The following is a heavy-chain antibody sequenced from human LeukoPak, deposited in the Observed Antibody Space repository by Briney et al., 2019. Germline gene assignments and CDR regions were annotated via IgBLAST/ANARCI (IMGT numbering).Heavy chain of an antibody. CDR2: IYYSGST. CDR3: ARLYYYDSSGYSQGVDY. V-gene: IGHV4-39*07. Sequence: SETLSLTCTVSGGSISSSSYYWGWIRQPPGKGLEWIGSIYYSGSTYYNPSLKSRVTISVDTSKNQFSLKLSSVTAADTAVYYCARLYYYDSSGYSQGVDYWGQGTLVTVSS. J-gene: IGHJ4*02. CDR1: GGSISSSSYY. D-gene: IGHD3-22*01.